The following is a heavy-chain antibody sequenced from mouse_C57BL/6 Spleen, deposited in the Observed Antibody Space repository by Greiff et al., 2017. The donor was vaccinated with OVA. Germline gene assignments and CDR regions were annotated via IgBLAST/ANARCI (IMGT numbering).Heavy chain of an antibody. CDR2: INPNNGGT. Sequence: EVQLQQSGPELVKPGASVKISCKASGYTFTDYYMNWVKQSHGQSLEWIGDINPNNGGTSYNQQFKGKATLTVAKSSRPAYMERRSLTSEDSAVYYCARLTGSHFDYWGQGTTLTVSS. J-gene: IGHJ2*01. V-gene: IGHV1-26*01. CDR3: ARLTGSHFDY. CDR1: GYTFTDYY. D-gene: IGHD4-1*01.